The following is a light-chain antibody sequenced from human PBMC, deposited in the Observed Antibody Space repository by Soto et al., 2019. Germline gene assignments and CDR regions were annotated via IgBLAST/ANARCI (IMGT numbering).Light chain of an antibody. CDR2: DTS. Sequence: QAVVTQEPSLTVSPGGTVTLTCGSSTGAVTSGHYPSWFQQKPGQAPRTLIYDTSNKHSWTPARFSGSLLGGKAALTLSGAQPEDEAEYYCLLSYSGARSVVFGGGTKLTVL. CDR3: LLSYSGARSVV. CDR1: TGAVTSGHY. V-gene: IGLV7-46*01. J-gene: IGLJ2*01.